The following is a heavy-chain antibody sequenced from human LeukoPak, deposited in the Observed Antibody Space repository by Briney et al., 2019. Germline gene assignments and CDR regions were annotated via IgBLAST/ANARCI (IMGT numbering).Heavy chain of an antibody. CDR2: IYHSGST. J-gene: IGHJ3*02. D-gene: IGHD1-14*01. V-gene: IGHV4-39*07. CDR1: GGSISSSGYY. CDR3: ARDYNRKGDAFDI. Sequence: SETLSLTCTVSGGSISSSGYYWGWIRQPPGKGLEWIGSIYHSGSTYYNPSLKSRVTISVDTSKNQFSLKLSSVTAADTAVYYCARDYNRKGDAFDIWGQGTMVTVSS.